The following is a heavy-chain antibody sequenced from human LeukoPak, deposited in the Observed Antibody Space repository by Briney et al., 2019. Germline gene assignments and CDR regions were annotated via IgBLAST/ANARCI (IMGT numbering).Heavy chain of an antibody. CDR3: ARDGPESGYGIDY. D-gene: IGHD5-12*01. CDR2: IYYSGST. J-gene: IGHJ4*02. CDR1: GGSVSSGSYY. V-gene: IGHV4-61*01. Sequence: PSETLSLTCTVSGGSVSSGSYYWSWMRQPPGKGLEWIGYIYYSGSTNYNPSLKSRVTISVDTSKNQFSLKLSSVTAADTAVYYCARDGPESGYGIDYWGQGTLVTVSS.